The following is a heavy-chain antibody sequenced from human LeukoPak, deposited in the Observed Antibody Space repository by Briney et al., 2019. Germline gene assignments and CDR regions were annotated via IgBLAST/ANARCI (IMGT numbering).Heavy chain of an antibody. D-gene: IGHD2-15*01. CDR2: INPNSGGT. V-gene: IGHV1-2*06. J-gene: IGHJ5*02. CDR1: GYTFTGYY. CDR3: ARDPLHCSGGSCYSSWFDP. Sequence: ASVKVSCKASGYTFTGYYMHWVRQAPGQGLEWMGRINPNSGGTNYAQKFQGRVTMTRDTSISTAYMELSRLRSDDTAVYYCARDPLHCSGGSCYSSWFDPRGQGTLVTVSS.